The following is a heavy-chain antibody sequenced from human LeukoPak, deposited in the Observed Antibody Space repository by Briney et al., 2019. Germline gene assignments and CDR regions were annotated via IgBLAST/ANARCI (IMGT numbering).Heavy chain of an antibody. J-gene: IGHJ3*02. CDR2: ISSSSSYI. D-gene: IGHD6-6*01. V-gene: IGHV3-21*01. CDR1: GFTFSSYS. CDR3: ARPVEYSSSSDAFDI. Sequence: GGSLRLSCAASGFTFSSYSMNWVRQAPGKGLEWVSSISSSSSYIYYADSVKGRFTISRDNAKNSLYLQMNSLRAEDTAVYYCARPVEYSSSSDAFDIWGQGIMVTVSS.